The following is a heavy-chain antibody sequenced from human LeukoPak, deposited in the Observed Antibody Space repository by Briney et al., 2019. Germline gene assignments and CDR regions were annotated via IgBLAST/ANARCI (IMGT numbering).Heavy chain of an antibody. V-gene: IGHV3-66*01. D-gene: IGHD6-19*01. CDR1: GFTVSSNY. J-gene: IGHJ4*02. CDR3: ARDGPLAVANYFDY. CDR2: IYSGGST. Sequence: GGSLRLSCAASGFTVSSNYMSWVRQAPGKGLEWVSVIYSGGSTYYADSVKGRFTISRDNSKNTLYLQMNSLRAEDTAVYYCARDGPLAVANYFDYWGQGTLVTVSS.